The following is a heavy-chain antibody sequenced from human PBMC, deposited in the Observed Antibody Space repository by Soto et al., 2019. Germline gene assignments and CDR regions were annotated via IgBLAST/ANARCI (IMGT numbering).Heavy chain of an antibody. V-gene: IGHV3-30*18. J-gene: IGHJ4*02. D-gene: IGHD3-22*01. CDR3: AKGGYYDSSGYLGWLDY. CDR2: ISYDGSNR. Sequence: QVQLVESGGGVVQPGRSLRLSCAASGFTFSSYGLHWVRQAPGKGLEWVAVISYDGSNRYYADSVKGRFTISRDNSKNTLYLQMNSLRAEDTAVYYCAKGGYYDSSGYLGWLDYWGQGTLVTVSS. CDR1: GFTFSSYG.